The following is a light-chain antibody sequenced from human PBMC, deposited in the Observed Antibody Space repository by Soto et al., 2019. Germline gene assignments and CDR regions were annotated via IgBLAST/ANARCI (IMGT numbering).Light chain of an antibody. Sequence: DIQMTQSPSTLSASVGDRVTITCRASQSISSWLAWYQQKPGKAPKLLIYDASSLESGVPSRFSGSGSGTEFTLTISSLQPDDFATYYCQQYNRYQYTFGQGTKLEI. CDR1: QSISSW. J-gene: IGKJ2*01. CDR3: QQYNRYQYT. V-gene: IGKV1-5*01. CDR2: DAS.